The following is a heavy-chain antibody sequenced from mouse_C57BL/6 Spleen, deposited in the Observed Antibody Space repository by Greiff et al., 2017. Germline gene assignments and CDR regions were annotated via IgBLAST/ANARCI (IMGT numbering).Heavy chain of an antibody. V-gene: IGHV10-3*01. J-gene: IGHJ1*03. D-gene: IGHD1-1*01. CDR2: IRSKSSNYAT. CDR3: VRGLGAYYGSSHWYFDV. Sequence: EVQLQESGGGLVQPKGSLKLSCAASGFTFNTYAMHWVRQAPGMGLEWVARIRSKSSNYATYYADSVKDRFTISRDDSQSMLYLQMNNLKTEDTAMYYCVRGLGAYYGSSHWYFDVWGTGTTVTVSS. CDR1: GFTFNTYA.